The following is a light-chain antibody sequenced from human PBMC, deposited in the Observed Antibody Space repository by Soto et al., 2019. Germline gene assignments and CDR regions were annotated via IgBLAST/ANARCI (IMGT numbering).Light chain of an antibody. CDR3: ATWDGSLPGEV. V-gene: IGLV2-14*01. J-gene: IGLJ2*01. CDR2: EVN. CDR1: SSDTGAHNY. Sequence: QSALTQPASVSGSPGQSITISCTGISSDTGAHNYVSWYQHHPGKAPKLMVYEVNYRPSGVSDRFSGSKSGTSGTLDITGLQTGDEADYYCATWDGSLPGEVFGGGTKLTVL.